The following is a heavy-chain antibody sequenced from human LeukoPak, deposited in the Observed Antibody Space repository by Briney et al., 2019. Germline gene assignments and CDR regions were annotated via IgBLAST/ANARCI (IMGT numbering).Heavy chain of an antibody. D-gene: IGHD3-16*01. CDR3: ASPGMIEGLDP. CDR2: ISYDGSNK. J-gene: IGHJ5*02. V-gene: IGHV3-30-3*01. Sequence: GGSLRLSCAASGFTFSSYAMHWVRQAPGKGLEWVAVISYDGSNKYYADSVKGRFTISRDNSKNTLYLQMNSLRAEDTAVYYCASPGMIEGLDPWGQGTLVTVSS. CDR1: GFTFSSYA.